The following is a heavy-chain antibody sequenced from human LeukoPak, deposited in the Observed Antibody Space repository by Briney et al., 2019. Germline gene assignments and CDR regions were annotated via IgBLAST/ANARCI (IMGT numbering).Heavy chain of an antibody. Sequence: ASVKVSCKASGYTFANYDIYWVRQATGQGLEWMGWMNPNSGNTGYAQKFQGRVTITRNTSISTANMELSSLRSEDTAVYYCARGRSSSRSGGFDYWGQGTLVTVSS. J-gene: IGHJ4*02. CDR3: ARGRSSSRSGGFDY. CDR1: GYTFANYD. D-gene: IGHD6-13*01. CDR2: MNPNSGNT. V-gene: IGHV1-8*03.